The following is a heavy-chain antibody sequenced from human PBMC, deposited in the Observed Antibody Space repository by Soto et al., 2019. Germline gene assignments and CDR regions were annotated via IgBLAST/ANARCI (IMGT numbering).Heavy chain of an antibody. CDR3: AKEPLTAAIFFNWFDP. J-gene: IGHJ5*02. CDR2: ISGSGGST. D-gene: IGHD2-2*01. CDR1: GFTFSSYA. V-gene: IGHV3-23*01. Sequence: EVQLLESGGGLVQPGGSLRLSCAASGFTFSSYAMSWVRQAPGKGLEWVSAISGSGGSTYYADSVKGRFTISRDNSKNTLYLQMNSLRAEDTGVYYCAKEPLTAAIFFNWFDPWGQGTLVTVSS.